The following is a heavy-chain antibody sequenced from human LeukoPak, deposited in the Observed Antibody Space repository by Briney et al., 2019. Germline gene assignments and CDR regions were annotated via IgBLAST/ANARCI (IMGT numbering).Heavy chain of an antibody. CDR3: ARGNRPAARNGYYYYYIDV. Sequence: ASVKVSCKASGYTFTSYDINWVRQATGQGLEWMGWMNPNSGNTGYAQKFQGRVTITRNTSISTAYMELSSLRSEDTAMYYCARGNRPAARNGYYYYYIDVWGKGTTVTASS. CDR1: GYTFTSYD. CDR2: MNPNSGNT. D-gene: IGHD2-2*01. V-gene: IGHV1-8*03. J-gene: IGHJ6*03.